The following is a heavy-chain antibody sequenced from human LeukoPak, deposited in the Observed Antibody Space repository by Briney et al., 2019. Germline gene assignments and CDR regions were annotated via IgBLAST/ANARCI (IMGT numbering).Heavy chain of an antibody. D-gene: IGHD2/OR15-2a*01. CDR2: INPNTGGT. J-gene: IGHJ6*03. CDR1: GYTFTGYY. V-gene: IGHV1-2*02. CDR3: ARGASVSVLYYFYYYMDV. Sequence: ASVKVSCKASGYTFTGYYMHWVRQAPGQGLEWMGWINPNTGGTNYAQKFQGRVTMTRDTSISTAYMELSRLRSDDTAVFYCARGASVSVLYYFYYYMDVWGKGTTVTISS.